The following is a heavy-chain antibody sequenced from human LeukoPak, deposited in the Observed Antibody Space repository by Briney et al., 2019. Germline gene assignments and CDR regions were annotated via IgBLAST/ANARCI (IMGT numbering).Heavy chain of an antibody. CDR3: ARTSSMVRGVIGGFLRY. V-gene: IGHV4-38-2*01. CDR1: GYSISSGYY. J-gene: IGHJ4*02. Sequence: PSETLPLTCAVSGYSISSGYYWGWIRQPPGKGLEWIGSIYHSGSTYYNPSLKSRVTISVDTSKNQFSLKLSPVSAADTAVYYCARTSSMVRGVIGGFLRYWGQGTLVTVSS. D-gene: IGHD3-10*01. CDR2: IYHSGST.